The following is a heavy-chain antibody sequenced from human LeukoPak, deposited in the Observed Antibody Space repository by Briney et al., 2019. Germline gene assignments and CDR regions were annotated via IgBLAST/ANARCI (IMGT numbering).Heavy chain of an antibody. D-gene: IGHD2-2*01. V-gene: IGHV3-74*01. CDR3: VSFYETY. J-gene: IGHJ4*02. CDR1: GLAFSAYK. Sequence: TGGSLRLSCAASGLAFSAYKMHWVRQAPGKGLVWVSHINSDGSWTSYADSVKGRFTISKDNAKNTVYLQMNNLRAEDTAVYYCVSFYETYWGRGTLVTVSS. CDR2: INSDGSWT.